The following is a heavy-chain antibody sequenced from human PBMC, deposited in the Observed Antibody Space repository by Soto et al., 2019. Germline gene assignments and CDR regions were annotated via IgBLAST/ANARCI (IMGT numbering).Heavy chain of an antibody. D-gene: IGHD4-4*01. CDR3: ARDGGVYDYSPFDY. Sequence: QVQLVQSGAEVKKPGSSVKVSCKASGGTFSSYAISWVRQAPGQGLEWMGGIIPIFGTADYAQKFQGRVTITAHESTSAAYMELSSVRSEDTAVYYCARDGGVYDYSPFDYWGQGTLVTVSS. J-gene: IGHJ4*02. CDR2: IIPIFGTA. V-gene: IGHV1-69*12. CDR1: GGTFSSYA.